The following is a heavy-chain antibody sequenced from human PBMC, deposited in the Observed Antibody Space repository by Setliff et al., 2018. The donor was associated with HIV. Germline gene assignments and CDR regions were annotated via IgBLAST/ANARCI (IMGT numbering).Heavy chain of an antibody. Sequence: SETLSLTCVVYGGSFSDYYWSWIRQPPGKGLEWIGEINHSGNTTYNPSLKSRITISIDTSKSQFSLKLTSVAAADTAVYYCARDSGGYNYGFAVGSFDYWGQGALVTVSS. CDR1: GGSFSDYY. J-gene: IGHJ4*02. CDR3: ARDSGGYNYGFAVGSFDY. D-gene: IGHD5-18*01. V-gene: IGHV4-34*10. CDR2: INHSGNT.